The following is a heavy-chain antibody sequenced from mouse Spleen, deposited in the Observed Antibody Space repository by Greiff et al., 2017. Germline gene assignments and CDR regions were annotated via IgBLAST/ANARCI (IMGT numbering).Heavy chain of an antibody. V-gene: IGHV1-66*01. Sequence: VQLQESGPELVKPGASVKISCKASGYSFTSYYIHWVKQRPGQGLEWIGWIYPGSGNTKYNEKFKGKATLTADTSSSTAYMQLSSLTSEDSAVYYCARHTTAPSISMDYWGQGTSVTVSS. J-gene: IGHJ4*01. CDR3: ARHTTAPSISMDY. CDR1: GYSFTSYY. D-gene: IGHD1-2*01. CDR2: IYPGSGNT.